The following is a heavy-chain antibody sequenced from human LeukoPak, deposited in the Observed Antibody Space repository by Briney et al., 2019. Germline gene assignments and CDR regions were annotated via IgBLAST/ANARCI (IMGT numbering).Heavy chain of an antibody. Sequence: GGSLRLSCAAAGFTFSDYGMHWVRQAPGKGLEWVSCISRTSSYIYYADSVRGRFTISRDNAKNSLYLQMNSLTAEDTAVYYCARGQLWQTGWFDPWGQGTLVTVSS. CDR3: ARGQLWQTGWFDP. J-gene: IGHJ5*02. V-gene: IGHV3-21*01. D-gene: IGHD5-18*01. CDR1: GFTFSDYG. CDR2: ISRTSSYI.